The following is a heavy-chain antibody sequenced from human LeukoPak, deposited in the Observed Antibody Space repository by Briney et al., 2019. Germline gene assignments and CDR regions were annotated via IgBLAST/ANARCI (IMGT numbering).Heavy chain of an antibody. CDR1: GGSVSSGSYY. J-gene: IGHJ2*01. CDR3: ARGWGSYLGDSWYFDL. CDR2: IYYSGST. D-gene: IGHD1-26*01. V-gene: IGHV4-61*01. Sequence: SETLSLTCTVSGGSVSSGSYYWSWIRQPPGKGLEWIGYIYYSGSTNYNPSLKSRVTISVDTSKNQFSLRLSSVTAADTAVYYCARGWGSYLGDSWYFDLWGRGTLVTVSS.